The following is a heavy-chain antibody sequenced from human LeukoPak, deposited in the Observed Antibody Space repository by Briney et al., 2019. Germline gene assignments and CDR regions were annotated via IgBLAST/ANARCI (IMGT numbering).Heavy chain of an antibody. J-gene: IGHJ4*02. CDR3: ARDMGSSSCVFDY. Sequence: PGGSLRLSCAASGFTFSDYYMSWIRQAPGKGLKWVSYISSSGSTIYYADSVKGRFTISRDNAKNSLYLQMNSLRAEDTAVYYCARDMGSSSCVFDYWGQGTLVTVSS. CDR2: ISSSGSTI. D-gene: IGHD6-13*01. CDR1: GFTFSDYY. V-gene: IGHV3-11*01.